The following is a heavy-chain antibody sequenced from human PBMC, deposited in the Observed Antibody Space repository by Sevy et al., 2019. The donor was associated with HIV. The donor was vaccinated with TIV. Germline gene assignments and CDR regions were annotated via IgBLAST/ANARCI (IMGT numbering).Heavy chain of an antibody. Sequence: GGSLRLSCEASGFTFSNYGMHWVRQAPGKGVEWVAIISHDGSNKYYAHSVKGRFTISRDNSKHSLYLQMNSLRPEDKGVYYCAKDISGASSSWSFDYWGQGTLVTVSS. CDR1: GFTFSNYG. D-gene: IGHD6-19*01. V-gene: IGHV3-30*18. CDR3: AKDISGASSSWSFDY. CDR2: ISHDGSNK. J-gene: IGHJ4*02.